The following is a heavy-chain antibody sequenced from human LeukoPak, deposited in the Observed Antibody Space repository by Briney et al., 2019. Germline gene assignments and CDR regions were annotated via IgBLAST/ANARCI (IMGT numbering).Heavy chain of an antibody. CDR3: TRSVRNGHIDY. Sequence: ASVKVSCKASGYTFTSYEINWVRQATGQGLEWMGWMNPNSGNTGYAQKFQGRVTMTRSTSINTAYMELSSLTFEDTAVYYCTRSVRNGHIDYWGQGTLVTVSS. V-gene: IGHV1-8*01. CDR2: MNPNSGNT. CDR1: GYTFTSYE. D-gene: IGHD2-21*01. J-gene: IGHJ4*02.